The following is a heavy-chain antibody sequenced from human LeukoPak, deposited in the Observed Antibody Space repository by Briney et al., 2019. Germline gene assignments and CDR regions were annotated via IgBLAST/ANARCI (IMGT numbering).Heavy chain of an antibody. Sequence: GGSLRLSCAVSGFTFSSYSMNWVRQAPGKGLEWVSYISSSSSTIYYADSVKVRFTLSRDNAKNSLYLQMNSLRDEDTAVYYCAREIHCSSTRCYSYYYGMDVWGQGTTVTVSS. V-gene: IGHV3-48*02. CDR1: GFTFSSYS. D-gene: IGHD2-2*01. CDR2: ISSSSSTI. J-gene: IGHJ6*02. CDR3: AREIHCSSTRCYSYYYGMDV.